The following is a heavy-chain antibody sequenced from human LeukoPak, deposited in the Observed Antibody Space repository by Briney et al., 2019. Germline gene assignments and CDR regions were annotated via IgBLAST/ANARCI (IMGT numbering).Heavy chain of an antibody. J-gene: IGHJ4*02. CDR2: ISWNSGSI. D-gene: IGHD6-19*01. Sequence: PGGSLRLSCAASGFTFDDYAMHWVRQAPGKGLEWVSGISWNSGSIGYADSVKGRFTISRDNAKNSLYLQMNSLRAEDTALYYCEKGSGWLVLSFMSYFDYWGRGTLVTVSS. CDR1: GFTFDDYA. V-gene: IGHV3-9*01. CDR3: EKGSGWLVLSFMSYFDY.